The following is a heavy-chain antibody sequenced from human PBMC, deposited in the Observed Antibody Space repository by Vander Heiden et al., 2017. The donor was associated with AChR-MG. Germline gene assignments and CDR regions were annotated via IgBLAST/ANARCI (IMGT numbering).Heavy chain of an antibody. CDR3: ARSDSSGYYYLGDAFDI. CDR1: GGSISSSSYY. Sequence: QLQLQESGPGLVKPSETLSLTCTVSGGSISSSSYYWGWIRQPPGKGLEWIGSIYYRGSTYYNPSLKSRVTISVDTSKNQFSLKLSSVTAADTAVYYCARSDSSGYYYLGDAFDIWGQGTMVTVSS. CDR2: IYYRGST. V-gene: IGHV4-39*01. D-gene: IGHD3-22*01. J-gene: IGHJ3*02.